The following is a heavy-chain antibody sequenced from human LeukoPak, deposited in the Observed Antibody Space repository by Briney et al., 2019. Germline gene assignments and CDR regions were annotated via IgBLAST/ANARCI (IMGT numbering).Heavy chain of an antibody. J-gene: IGHJ3*02. D-gene: IGHD3-22*01. CDR2: IRSKANSYAT. V-gene: IGHV3-73*01. CDR1: GFTFSGSA. Sequence: GSLRLSCAASGFTFSGSAMHWVRQASGKGLEWVGRIRSKANSYATAYAASVKGRFTISRDDSKNTAYLQMNSLKTEDTAVYYCTRWATYYYDSTYAFDIWGQGTMVTVSS. CDR3: TRWATYYYDSTYAFDI.